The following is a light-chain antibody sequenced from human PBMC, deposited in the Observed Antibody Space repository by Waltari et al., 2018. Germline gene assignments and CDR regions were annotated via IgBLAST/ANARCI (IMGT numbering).Light chain of an antibody. CDR3: QQYGSSPHT. J-gene: IGKJ2*01. V-gene: IGKV3-20*01. CDR1: QSVSSS. Sequence: EIVLTQSPGTLSLSPGERATLSCRASQSVSSSLAWYQQKPGQAPRRLIYGASYRATGIPDRVSGSGSGTDFTLTISRLEPEDCVVYYCQQYGSSPHTFGQGTKLEIK. CDR2: GAS.